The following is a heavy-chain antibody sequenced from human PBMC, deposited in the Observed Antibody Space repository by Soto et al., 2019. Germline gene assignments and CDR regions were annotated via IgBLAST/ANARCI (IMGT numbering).Heavy chain of an antibody. Sequence: PGGSLRLSCSGSGFTVSSFGMHWVRQAPGKGLEHVSTLSSNGIGTYYADSVKGRFTFSRDTSKNTLYLQMSSLRTEDTAVYYCVKDMGQAAVGIRYPYGLDVLGPGTTVTVSS. CDR1: GFTVSSFG. D-gene: IGHD6-13*01. J-gene: IGHJ6*02. CDR2: LSSNGIGT. CDR3: VKDMGQAAVGIRYPYGLDV. V-gene: IGHV3-64D*06.